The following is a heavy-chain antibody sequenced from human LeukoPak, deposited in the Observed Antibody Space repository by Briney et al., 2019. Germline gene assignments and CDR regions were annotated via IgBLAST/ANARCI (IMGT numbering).Heavy chain of an antibody. CDR2: INPNSGGT. Sequence: ASVKVSCKASGYTFTGYYMHWVRQAPGQGVEGMGWINPNSGGTNYAQKFQGRVTMTRDTSISTAYMELSRLRSDDTAVYYCARGPYYYGSGSYPDYWGQGTLVTVSS. CDR3: ARGPYYYGSGSYPDY. D-gene: IGHD3-10*01. V-gene: IGHV1-2*02. CDR1: GYTFTGYY. J-gene: IGHJ4*02.